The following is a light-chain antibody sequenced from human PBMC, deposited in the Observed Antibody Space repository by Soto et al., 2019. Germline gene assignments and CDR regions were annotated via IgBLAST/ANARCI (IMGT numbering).Light chain of an antibody. V-gene: IGKV3-20*01. J-gene: IGKJ2*01. CDR2: GAS. CDR1: QTVNSDY. CDR3: QQYGGVPYT. Sequence: EIVLTQSPGTLSLSPWETATLSCRASQTVNSDYLAWFQQRLGQAPRLLIYGASSGATGIPDRFSGSGSGADFTLTISRLEPEDFAIYYCQQYGGVPYTFGQGTKVDI.